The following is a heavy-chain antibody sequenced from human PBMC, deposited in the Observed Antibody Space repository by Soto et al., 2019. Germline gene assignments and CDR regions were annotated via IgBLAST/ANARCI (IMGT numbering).Heavy chain of an antibody. V-gene: IGHV2-26*01. CDR3: ARRHLAVAVSPWFDP. Sequence: QVTLKESGPVLVKPTETLTLRCTVSGLSITDSEMGVSWIRPPPGQPLEWLAHIDSSGEKSYRTFLKSRLAISKDTSKSQIVHTMTNMDPADTATYYCARRHLAVAVSPWFDPWGQGIPVTVSS. J-gene: IGHJ5*02. CDR1: GLSITDSEMG. CDR2: IDSSGEK. D-gene: IGHD6-19*01.